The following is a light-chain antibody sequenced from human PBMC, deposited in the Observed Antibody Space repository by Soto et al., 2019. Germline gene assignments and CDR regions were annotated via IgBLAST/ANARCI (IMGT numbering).Light chain of an antibody. CDR3: QQSYSTPHT. J-gene: IGKJ2*01. V-gene: IGKV1-39*01. Sequence: DIQMTQSPSSLSASVGDRVTITCRASQSISSYLNWYQQKPGKAPKLLIYPASSLQSGVPSRFSGSGSGTDFTLTISILQPEDFATYYCQQSYSTPHTFGQGTKLEIK. CDR2: PAS. CDR1: QSISSY.